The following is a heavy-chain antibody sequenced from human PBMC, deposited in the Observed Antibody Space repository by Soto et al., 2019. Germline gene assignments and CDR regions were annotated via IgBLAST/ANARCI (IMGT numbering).Heavy chain of an antibody. J-gene: IGHJ6*02. D-gene: IGHD3-16*01. CDR1: GFTFSSYA. V-gene: IGHV3-30-3*01. CDR3: ASEPMGPGYYYGMDV. Sequence: GGSLRLSCAASGFTFSSYAMHWVRQAPGKGLEWVAVISYDGSNKYYADSVKGRFTISRDNSKNTLYLQMNSLRAEDTAVYYCASEPMGPGYYYGMDVWGQGTTVTVSS. CDR2: ISYDGSNK.